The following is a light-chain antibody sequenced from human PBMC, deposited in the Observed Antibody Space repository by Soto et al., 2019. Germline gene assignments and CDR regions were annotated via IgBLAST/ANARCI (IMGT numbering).Light chain of an antibody. Sequence: QSALTQPASVSGSPGQSITISCTGTSSDVWSYNLVSWYQQHPGKAPKLMIYEGSKRPSGVSNRFSGSKSGNTASLTISGLKAEDEADYYCCSYAVSSTYVFGTGTKLTVL. J-gene: IGLJ1*01. CDR1: SSDVWSYNL. CDR3: CSYAVSSTYV. CDR2: EGS. V-gene: IGLV2-23*01.